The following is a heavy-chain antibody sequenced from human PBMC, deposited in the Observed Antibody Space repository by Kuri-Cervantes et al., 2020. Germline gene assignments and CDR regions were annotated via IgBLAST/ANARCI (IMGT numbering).Heavy chain of an antibody. Sequence: GESLKISCLASGFTVSSNYMSWVRQAPGKGLEWVSNIYSDGSTYYADSVKGRFTFSRHDSKNTLYLQMSSLGAEDAAVYYCARARGKLGSPTFIDYWGQGTLVTVSS. CDR3: ARARGKLGSPTFIDY. V-gene: IGHV3-53*04. CDR1: GFTVSSNY. D-gene: IGHD7-27*01. J-gene: IGHJ4*02. CDR2: IYSDGST.